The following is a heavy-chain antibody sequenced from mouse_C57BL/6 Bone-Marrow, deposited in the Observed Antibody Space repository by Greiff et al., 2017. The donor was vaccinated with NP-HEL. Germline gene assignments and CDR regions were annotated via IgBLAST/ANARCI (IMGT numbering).Heavy chain of an antibody. CDR3: TSRGSSYRNAMDY. D-gene: IGHD1-1*01. CDR1: GYTFTDYE. Sequence: VQLQQSGAELVRPGASVTLSCKASGYTFTDYEMHWVKQTPVHGLEWIGAIDPETGGTAYNQKFKGKAILTADKSSSTAYMELRSLTSEDSAVYYCTSRGSSYRNAMDYWGQGTSVTVSS. J-gene: IGHJ4*01. V-gene: IGHV1-15*01. CDR2: IDPETGGT.